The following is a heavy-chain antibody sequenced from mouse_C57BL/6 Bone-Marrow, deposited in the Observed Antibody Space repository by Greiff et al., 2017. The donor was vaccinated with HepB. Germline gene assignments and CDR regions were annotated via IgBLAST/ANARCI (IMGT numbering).Heavy chain of an antibody. CDR1: GYTFTSYG. D-gene: IGHD1-1*01. V-gene: IGHV1-81*01. CDR2: IYPRSGNT. Sequence: VKLQESGAELARPGASVKLSCKASGYTFTSYGISWVKQRTGQGLEWIGEIYPRSGNTYYNEKFKGMATLTADKSSSTAYMELRSLTSEDSAVYFCASRGLLGGYWGQGTLVTVSA. CDR3: ASRGLLGGY. J-gene: IGHJ3*01.